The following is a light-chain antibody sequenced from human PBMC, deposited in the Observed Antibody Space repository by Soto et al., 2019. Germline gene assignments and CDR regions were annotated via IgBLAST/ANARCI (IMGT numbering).Light chain of an antibody. CDR2: KAS. Sequence: DSQMTQYPSTLSASVGDRVTITCRASQSISSWLAWYQQKPGRAPKLLISKASTLQSGVPVRFSGSGSGTEFTLTISSLQPDDFATYYCQQYESYPMTFGGGTEVEIK. CDR3: QQYESYPMT. J-gene: IGKJ4*01. CDR1: QSISSW. V-gene: IGKV1-5*03.